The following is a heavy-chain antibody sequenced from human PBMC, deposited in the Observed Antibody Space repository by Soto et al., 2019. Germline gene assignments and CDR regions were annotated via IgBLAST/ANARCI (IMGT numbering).Heavy chain of an antibody. Sequence: GGSLRLSCAASGFTFSSYGMHWVRQAPGKGLEWVAVIWYDGSNKYYADSVKGRFTISRDNSKNTLYLQMNSLRAEDTAVYYCARDYPLGNDAFDIWGQGTMVTVSS. D-gene: IGHD6-13*01. CDR2: IWYDGSNK. J-gene: IGHJ3*02. CDR3: ARDYPLGNDAFDI. CDR1: GFTFSSYG. V-gene: IGHV3-33*01.